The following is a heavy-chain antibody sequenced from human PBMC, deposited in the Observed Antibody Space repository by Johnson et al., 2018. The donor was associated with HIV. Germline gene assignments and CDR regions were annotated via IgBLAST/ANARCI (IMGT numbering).Heavy chain of an antibody. V-gene: IGHV3-15*01. CDR1: EFTFSNYA. D-gene: IGHD2-21*01. CDR3: STGIAHLVPVLFDI. Sequence: VQLVESGGGVVQPGRSLRLSCAASEFTFSNYAIHWVRQAPGKGLEWVGRIKIKTDGGTTDYAAPVKGRFIISRDDSKNTLYLQMNSLITEDTAVYFCSTGIAHLVPVLFDIWGQGTMVTVSS. CDR2: IKIKTDGGTT. J-gene: IGHJ3*02.